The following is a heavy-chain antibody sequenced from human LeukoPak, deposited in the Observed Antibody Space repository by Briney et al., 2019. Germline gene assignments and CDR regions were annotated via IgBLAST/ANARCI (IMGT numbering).Heavy chain of an antibody. D-gene: IGHD1-26*01. J-gene: IGHJ4*02. CDR3: ARDSYSGSYSYFDY. V-gene: IGHV3-20*04. CDR2: INWNGGST. CDR1: GFTFDDYG. Sequence: GGALRLSCAASGFTFDDYGMSWVRQAPGKGLEWVSGINWNGGSTGYADSVKGRFTISRDNAKNSLYLQMNSLRAEDTALYYCARDSYSGSYSYFDYWGQGTLVTVSS.